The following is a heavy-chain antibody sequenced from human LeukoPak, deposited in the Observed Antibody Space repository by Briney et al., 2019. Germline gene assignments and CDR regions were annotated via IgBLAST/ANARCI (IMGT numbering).Heavy chain of an antibody. CDR3: ARDYYSGYYNGLDV. V-gene: IGHV4-34*01. J-gene: IGHJ6*02. CDR2: INHRGTT. D-gene: IGHD3-10*01. Sequence: PSETLSLTCAVYGGSFSGYYLNWIRQPPGKGLEWIGEINHRGTTYYNASLESRVNISVEPSKTQISLKLNSVTAADTAVYYCARDYYSGYYNGLDVWGLGTTVTVSS. CDR1: GGSFSGYY.